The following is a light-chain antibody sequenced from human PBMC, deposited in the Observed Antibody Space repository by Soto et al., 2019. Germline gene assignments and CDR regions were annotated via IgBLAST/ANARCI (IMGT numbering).Light chain of an antibody. J-gene: IGKJ4*01. V-gene: IGKV1-39*01. CDR1: QSINKN. Sequence: DIQMTQSPSSLSASVGDRVTITCRASQSINKNLNWYRQKPGKAPELLIYAASSLQNGVPSTFSGSGSGTDFTLTISSLQPEDFATYYCQQSYDSPLTFGGGTKVEIK. CDR2: AAS. CDR3: QQSYDSPLT.